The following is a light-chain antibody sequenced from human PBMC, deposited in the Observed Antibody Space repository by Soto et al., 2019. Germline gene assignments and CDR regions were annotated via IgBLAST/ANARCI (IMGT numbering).Light chain of an antibody. CDR1: RSFASSY. V-gene: IGKV3-20*01. CDR3: QQYGSPPPYT. Sequence: EVVLTQSPGTLSLSPGERATLSCRASRSFASSYLAWYQQKPGQAPRLLIFAASIRATGVSDRFSGSGSGTDFTLTIGRLEPEDSAVYYCQQYGSPPPYTFGQGTKLEIK. CDR2: AAS. J-gene: IGKJ2*01.